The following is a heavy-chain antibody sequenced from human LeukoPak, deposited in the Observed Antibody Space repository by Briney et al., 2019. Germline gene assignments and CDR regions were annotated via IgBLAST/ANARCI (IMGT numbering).Heavy chain of an antibody. J-gene: IGHJ6*03. CDR3: ARGSAEDYMDV. CDR1: GFTFSSYS. D-gene: IGHD1-26*01. V-gene: IGHV3-21*01. Sequence: GGSLRLSCAASGFTFSSYSMNWVRQAPGKGLEWVSSISSSSSYIYYADSVKGRFTISRDNAKNSLYLRMNSLRAEDTAVYYCARGSAEDYMDVWGKGTTVTVSS. CDR2: ISSSSSYI.